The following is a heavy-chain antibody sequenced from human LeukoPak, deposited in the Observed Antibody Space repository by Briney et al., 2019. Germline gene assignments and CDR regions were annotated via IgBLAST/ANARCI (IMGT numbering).Heavy chain of an antibody. V-gene: IGHV1-2*02. CDR1: GYTFTGYY. CDR2: IDPNSGGT. CDR3: ARDSGYDFWSGYYGY. D-gene: IGHD3-3*01. Sequence: ASVKVSCKASGYTFTGYYMHWVRQAPGQGLEWMGWIDPNSGGTNYAQKFQGRVTMTRDTSISTAYMELSRLRSDDTAVYYCARDSGYDFWSGYYGYWGQGTLVTVSS. J-gene: IGHJ4*02.